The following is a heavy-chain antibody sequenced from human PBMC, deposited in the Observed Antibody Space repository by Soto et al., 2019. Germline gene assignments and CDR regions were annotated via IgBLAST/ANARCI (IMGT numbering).Heavy chain of an antibody. CDR2: IFYSGST. CDR3: AKQHSSGWYGGDDY. Sequence: QVHLQESGPGLVKPSETLSLTCTVSGGSISSYYWSWIRQPPGKGLEWIGYIFYSGSTNYNPSLTSRVTISIDTSKNQFSLKLSSVTAADTAVYYCAKQHSSGWYGGDDYWGQGTLVTVSS. D-gene: IGHD6-19*01. V-gene: IGHV4-59*08. CDR1: GGSISSYY. J-gene: IGHJ4*02.